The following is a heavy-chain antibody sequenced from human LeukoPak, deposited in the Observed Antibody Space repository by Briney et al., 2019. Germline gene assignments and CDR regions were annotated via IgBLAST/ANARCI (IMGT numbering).Heavy chain of an antibody. Sequence: QTGGSLKLSCAASGFTFSDFAMHWVRQASGKGLEWVGRIRSKANNYATEYAAPVKGRFTISRDDSKNTAYLQMNSLKTEDTAVYYCTTRNYYDTSGYPQDHFDHWGQGTLVTVPS. CDR1: GFTFSDFA. V-gene: IGHV3-73*01. J-gene: IGHJ4*02. CDR3: TTRNYYDTSGYPQDHFDH. D-gene: IGHD3-22*01. CDR2: IRSKANNYAT.